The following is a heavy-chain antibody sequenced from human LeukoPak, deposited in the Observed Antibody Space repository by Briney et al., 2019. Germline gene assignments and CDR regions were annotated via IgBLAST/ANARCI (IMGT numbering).Heavy chain of an antibody. V-gene: IGHV4-59*12. J-gene: IGHJ4*02. D-gene: IGHD1-26*01. CDR3: ATMGSGSYFNY. CDR2: IYYTGST. Sequence: PSETLSLTCTVSGGSISSYYWSWIRQPPGKGLEWIGYIYYTGSTNYNPSLKSRVTISVDTSKNQFSLKLSSVIAADTAVYYCATMGSGSYFNYWGQGSLVTVSS. CDR1: GGSISSYY.